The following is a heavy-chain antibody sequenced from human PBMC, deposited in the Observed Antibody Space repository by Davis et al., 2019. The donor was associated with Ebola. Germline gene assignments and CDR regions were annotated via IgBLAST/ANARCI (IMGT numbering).Heavy chain of an antibody. J-gene: IGHJ6*04. CDR1: GYTFTGYY. V-gene: IGHV1-2*06. Sequence: ASVKVSCKASGYTFTGYYMHWVRQAPGQGLEWMGRINPNSGGTNYAQKFQGRVTMTRDTSISTAYMELSRLRSDDTAVYYCARLGYYGSGGYGMDVWGKGTTVTVSS. CDR2: INPNSGGT. D-gene: IGHD3-10*01. CDR3: ARLGYYGSGGYGMDV.